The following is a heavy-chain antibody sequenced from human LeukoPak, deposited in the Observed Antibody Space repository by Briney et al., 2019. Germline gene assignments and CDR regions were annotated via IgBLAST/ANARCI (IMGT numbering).Heavy chain of an antibody. CDR3: ARPRSSGYYYMDY. CDR2: ISYDGSNK. CDR1: GFTFSSYA. Sequence: GRSLRLSCAASGFTFSSYAMHWVRQAPGKGLEWVAVISYDGSNKHYADSVKGRFTISRDNSKNTLYLQMNSLRAEDTAVYYCARPRSSGYYYMDYWGQGTLVTVSS. D-gene: IGHD3-22*01. J-gene: IGHJ4*02. V-gene: IGHV3-30-3*01.